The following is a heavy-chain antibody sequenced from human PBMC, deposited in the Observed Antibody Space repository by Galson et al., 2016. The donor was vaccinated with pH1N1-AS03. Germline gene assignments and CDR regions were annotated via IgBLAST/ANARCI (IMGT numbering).Heavy chain of an antibody. CDR2: IYHSGST. CDR1: GYSISSGYY. V-gene: IGHV4-38-2*01. J-gene: IGHJ5*02. CDR3: ARSPRIIAVTGTFPGHFDP. Sequence: SETLSLTCAVSGYSISSGYYWGWIRQPPGKGLEWIGSIYHSGSTSYNPSLKNRATISLDTSKNQFSLKLSSVTAADTAVYYCARSPRIIAVTGTFPGHFDPWGQGTLVTVSS. D-gene: IGHD6-19*01.